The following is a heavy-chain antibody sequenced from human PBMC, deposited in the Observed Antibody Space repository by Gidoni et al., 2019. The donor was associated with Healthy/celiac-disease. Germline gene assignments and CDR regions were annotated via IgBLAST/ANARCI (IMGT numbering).Heavy chain of an antibody. CDR3: AKVLRGGSGSSRDY. J-gene: IGHJ4*02. CDR1: GFTFSSDA. V-gene: IGHV3-23*01. Sequence: EVQLLESGGGLVQPGGSLRLSCAASGFTFSSDAMSWVRQAPGKGLEWVSAISGSGGSTYYAESVKGRFTISRDNSKNTLYLQMNSLRAEDTAVYYCAKVLRGGSGSSRDYWGQGTLVTVSS. D-gene: IGHD3-10*01. CDR2: ISGSGGST.